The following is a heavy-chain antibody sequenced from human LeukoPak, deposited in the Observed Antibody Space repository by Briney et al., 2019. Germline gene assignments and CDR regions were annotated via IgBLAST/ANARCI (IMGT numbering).Heavy chain of an antibody. CDR3: ASSSSTPPGY. V-gene: IGHV3-23*01. D-gene: IGHD6-6*01. J-gene: IGHJ4*02. Sequence: GGSLRLSCAASGFTFSSYAMSWVRQAPGKGLEWVSGISGSGGSTYYADSVKGRFTISRDNAKNTLYLQMNSLRAEDTAVYYCASSSSTPPGYWGQGTLVTVSS. CDR2: ISGSGGST. CDR1: GFTFSSYA.